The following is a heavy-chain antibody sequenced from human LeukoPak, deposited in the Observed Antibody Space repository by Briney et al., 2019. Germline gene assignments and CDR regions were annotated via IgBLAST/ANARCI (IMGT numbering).Heavy chain of an antibody. Sequence: SETLSLTCTVSSGSIISYYWSWIRQPPGKGLEWIGYIYYTGITYYNPSLKSRVTISVDTSKNQFSLKLSSVTAADTAVYYCARAGPRRDGYSGDYWGQGTLVTVSS. CDR1: SGSIISYY. CDR3: ARAGPRRDGYSGDY. V-gene: IGHV4-59*01. J-gene: IGHJ4*02. CDR2: IYYTGIT. D-gene: IGHD5-24*01.